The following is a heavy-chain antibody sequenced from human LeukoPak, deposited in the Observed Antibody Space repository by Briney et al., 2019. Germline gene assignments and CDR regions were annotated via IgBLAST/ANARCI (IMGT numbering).Heavy chain of an antibody. Sequence: SETLSLTCTVSGGSISSYYWSWIRQPPGKGLEWIGYIYYSGSTNYNPSLKSRVTISVDTSKNQFSLKLSSVTAADTAVYYCARQAIAVAGTRYYYGMDVWGQGTTVTVSS. CDR2: IYYSGST. CDR3: ARQAIAVAGTRYYYGMDV. J-gene: IGHJ6*02. V-gene: IGHV4-59*08. CDR1: GGSISSYY. D-gene: IGHD6-19*01.